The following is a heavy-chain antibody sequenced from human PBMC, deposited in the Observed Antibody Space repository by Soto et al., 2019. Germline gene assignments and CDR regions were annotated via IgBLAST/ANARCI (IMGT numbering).Heavy chain of an antibody. CDR2: IYYSGST. CDR1: GGSISSSSYY. V-gene: IGHV4-39*01. CDR3: DMRTLWIFDY. D-gene: IGHD3-10*01. Sequence: XETLSLTCTVSGGSISSSSYYGGWIRQPPGKGLEWIGSIYYSGSTYYNPSLKSRVTISVDTSKNQFSLKLSSVTAADTAVYYCDMRTLWIFDYWGQGTLVTVSS. J-gene: IGHJ4*02.